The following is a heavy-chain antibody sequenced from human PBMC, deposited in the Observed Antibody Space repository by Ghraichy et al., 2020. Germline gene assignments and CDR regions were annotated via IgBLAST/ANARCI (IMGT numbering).Heavy chain of an antibody. Sequence: SETLSLTCAVYGGSFSGYYWSWIRQPPGKGLDWIGEINHSGSTNYNPSLKSRVTISGDTSKNQFSLKLSSVTAADTAVYYCARDSSSYGMDVWGQGTTVTVSS. CDR2: INHSGST. V-gene: IGHV4-34*01. J-gene: IGHJ6*01. CDR1: GGSFSGYY. CDR3: ARDSSSYGMDV. D-gene: IGHD6-6*01.